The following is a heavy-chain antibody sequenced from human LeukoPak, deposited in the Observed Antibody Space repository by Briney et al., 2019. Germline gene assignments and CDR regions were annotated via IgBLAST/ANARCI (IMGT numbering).Heavy chain of an antibody. D-gene: IGHD3-22*01. CDR1: GYIFTSYN. J-gene: IGHJ4*02. CDR3: ARDLYHRYYHNSGHAFDY. Sequence: ASVKVSCKASGYIFTSYNMHWVRQAPGQGLEWMGIINPSGGSTNYAQKFQGRVIMTRDTSTSTVSMELSSLRSEDTAVYYCARDLYHRYYHNSGHAFDYWGQGTLVTVSS. V-gene: IGHV1-46*01. CDR2: INPSGGST.